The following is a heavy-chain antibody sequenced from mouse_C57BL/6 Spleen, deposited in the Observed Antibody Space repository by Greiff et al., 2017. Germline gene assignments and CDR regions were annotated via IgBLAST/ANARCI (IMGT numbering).Heavy chain of an antibody. J-gene: IGHJ2*01. Sequence: QVQLKESGAELVRPGASVKLSCKASGYTFTDYYINWVKQRPGQGLEWIARIYPGSGNTYYNEKFKGKATLTAEKSSSTAYMQLSSLTSEDSAVYFCARAGNHCYFEYWGQGTTLTVAS. CDR3: ARAGNHCYFEY. CDR1: GYTFTDYY. D-gene: IGHD2-1*01. CDR2: IYPGSGNT. V-gene: IGHV1-76*01.